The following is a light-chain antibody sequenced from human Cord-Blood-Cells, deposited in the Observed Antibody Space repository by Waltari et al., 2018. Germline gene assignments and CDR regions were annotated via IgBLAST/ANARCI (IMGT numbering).Light chain of an antibody. CDR3: QQSYSTPRT. V-gene: IGKV3-20*01. CDR1: QSVSSSY. Sequence: EIVLTQSPGTLSLSPGERATLSCRASQSVSSSYLAWYQQKPGQAPRLLIYGASSRATGIPDRFSGSGSGTDFTLTISRLEPEDFATYYCQQSYSTPRTFGPGTKVDIK. CDR2: GAS. J-gene: IGKJ3*01.